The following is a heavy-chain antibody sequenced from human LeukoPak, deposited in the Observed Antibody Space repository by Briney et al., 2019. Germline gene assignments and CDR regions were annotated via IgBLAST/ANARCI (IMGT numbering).Heavy chain of an antibody. D-gene: IGHD5-12*01. CDR3: ARLSRSRGYDSDY. CDR1: GGSISSYY. J-gene: IGHJ4*02. CDR2: IYHSGST. Sequence: SETLSLTCTVSGGSISSYYWSWIRQPPGKGLEWIGSIYHSGSTYYNPSLESRVTISVDTSKNQFSLKLSSVTAADTAVYYCARLSRSRGYDSDYWGQGTLVTVSS. V-gene: IGHV4-59*08.